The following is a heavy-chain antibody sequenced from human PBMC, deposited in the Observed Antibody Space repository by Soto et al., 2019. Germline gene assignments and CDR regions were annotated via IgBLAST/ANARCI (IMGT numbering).Heavy chain of an antibody. CDR2: ISGGRDAA. Sequence: EVHLLESGGGLVQPGGSLRLSCAGSGFTFINYAMNWVRQAPGKGLEWVSSISGGRDAALFPDSVRGRFTISRHNSQNTVTLQMNSLGVDDTAVYYCARKILVSTSRPNYWYFDLWGRGTLVTVSS. V-gene: IGHV3-23*01. J-gene: IGHJ2*01. CDR1: GFTFINYA. CDR3: ARKILVSTSRPNYWYFDL. D-gene: IGHD2-21*01.